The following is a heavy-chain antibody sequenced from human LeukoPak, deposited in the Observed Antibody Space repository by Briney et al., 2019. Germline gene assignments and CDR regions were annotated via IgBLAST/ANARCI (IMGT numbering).Heavy chain of an antibody. D-gene: IGHD3-16*01. CDR1: GDSISSSTYY. CDR3: AIAGGYDAFDI. CDR2: IFYTGDT. J-gene: IGHJ3*02. Sequence: SETLSLTCSVSGDSISSSTYYWGWIRQPPGKGLEYIANIFYTGDTYYNPSLKSRVTISVDTSKDQFSLKLSSVTAADTAVYYCAIAGGYDAFDIWGQGTMVTVSS. V-gene: IGHV4-39*01.